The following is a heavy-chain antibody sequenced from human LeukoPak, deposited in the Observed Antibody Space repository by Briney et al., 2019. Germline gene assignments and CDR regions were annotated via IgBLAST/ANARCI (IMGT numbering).Heavy chain of an antibody. J-gene: IGHJ4*02. CDR3: ARSSGNYWAAPFDY. D-gene: IGHD1-26*01. Sequence: GGSLRLSCAASGFTFSSYDMTWVRQAPGKGLEWVSAISGGGGSTYYADSVKGRFTISRDNSKSPVYLQMNSLRAEDTAVYYCARSSGNYWAAPFDYWGQGTLVTVSS. V-gene: IGHV3-23*01. CDR1: GFTFSSYD. CDR2: ISGGGGST.